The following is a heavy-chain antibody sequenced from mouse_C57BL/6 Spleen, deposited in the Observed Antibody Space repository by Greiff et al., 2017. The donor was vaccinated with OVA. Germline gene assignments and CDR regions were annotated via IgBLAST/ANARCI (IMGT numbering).Heavy chain of an antibody. V-gene: IGHV8-12*01. CDR1: GFSLSTSGMG. D-gene: IGHD2-5*01. J-gene: IGHJ1*03. CDR2: IYWDDDK. CDR3: ARSASYSKVYFDV. Sequence: QVTLKVCGPGILQSSQTLSLTCSFSGFSLSTSGMGVSWIRQPSGKGLEWLAHIYWDDDKRYNPSLKSRLTISKDTSRNQVFLKITSVDTADTATYYCARSASYSKVYFDVWGTGTTVTVSS.